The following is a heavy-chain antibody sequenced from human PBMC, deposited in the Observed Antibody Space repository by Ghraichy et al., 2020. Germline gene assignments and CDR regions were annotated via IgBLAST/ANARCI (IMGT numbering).Heavy chain of an antibody. CDR1: GFTFSSYA. D-gene: IGHD2-2*02. CDR3: ARDQAGYCSSTSCYIRYFDY. CDR2: ISYDGSNK. Sequence: GGSLRLSCAASGFTFSSYAMHWVRQAPGKGLEWVAVISYDGSNKYYADSVKGRFTISRDNSKNTLYLQMNSLRAEDTAVYYCARDQAGYCSSTSCYIRYFDYWGQGTLVTVSS. J-gene: IGHJ4*02. V-gene: IGHV3-30*04.